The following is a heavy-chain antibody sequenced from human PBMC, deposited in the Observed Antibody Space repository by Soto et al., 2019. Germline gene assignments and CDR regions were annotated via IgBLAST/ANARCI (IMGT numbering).Heavy chain of an antibody. V-gene: IGHV1-2*04. Sequence: ASVKVSCKASVYTFTGYYMHWVRQAPGQGLEWMGWINPNSGGTNYAQKFQGWVTMTRDTSISTAYMELSRLRSDDTAVYYCARAYHDSSGYYAWDYWGQGTLVTVSS. CDR2: INPNSGGT. CDR1: VYTFTGYY. D-gene: IGHD3-22*01. J-gene: IGHJ4*02. CDR3: ARAYHDSSGYYAWDY.